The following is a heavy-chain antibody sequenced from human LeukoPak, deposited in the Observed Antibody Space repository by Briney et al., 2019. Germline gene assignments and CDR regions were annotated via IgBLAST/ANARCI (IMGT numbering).Heavy chain of an antibody. J-gene: IGHJ4*02. D-gene: IGHD3-3*01. CDR3: ARDELGSLSSIFGVD. Sequence: ASVKVSCKASGYTFTGYYMHWVRQAPGQGLEWMGWNNPNSGGTNYAQKFQGRVTITTDESTSTAYMELSSLRSEDTAVYYCARDELGSLSSIFGVDWGQGTLVTVSS. V-gene: IGHV1-2*02. CDR2: NNPNSGGT. CDR1: GYTFTGYY.